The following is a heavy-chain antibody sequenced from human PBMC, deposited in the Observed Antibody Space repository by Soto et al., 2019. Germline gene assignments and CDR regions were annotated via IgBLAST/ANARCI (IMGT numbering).Heavy chain of an antibody. J-gene: IGHJ6*02. CDR1: GYPFTGYY. CDR2: INPNNGDT. D-gene: IGHD4-4*01. V-gene: IGHV1-2*02. Sequence: QVQLVQSGAEVNKPGASVKVSCKASGYPFTGYYLHWVRQAPGQGLEWMGYINPNNGDTNFAQNFQGRVTLTRDTAISTAYMELSRLRSDDTAVYDCARKSNPGYHYYYGLDVWGQGTTVTVSS. CDR3: ARKSNPGYHYYYGLDV.